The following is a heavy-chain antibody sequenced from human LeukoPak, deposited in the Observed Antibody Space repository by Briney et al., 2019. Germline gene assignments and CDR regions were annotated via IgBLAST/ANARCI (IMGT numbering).Heavy chain of an antibody. Sequence: GGSLRLSCAASGFTFSSYWMHWVRQAPGKGLVWVSRINSDGSSTSYADSVKGRFTISRDNAKNMLYLQMNSLRAEDTAVYYCAREGMDSSGVDAFDIWGQGTMVTVSS. V-gene: IGHV3-74*01. CDR2: INSDGSST. J-gene: IGHJ3*02. CDR3: AREGMDSSGVDAFDI. CDR1: GFTFSSYW. D-gene: IGHD3-22*01.